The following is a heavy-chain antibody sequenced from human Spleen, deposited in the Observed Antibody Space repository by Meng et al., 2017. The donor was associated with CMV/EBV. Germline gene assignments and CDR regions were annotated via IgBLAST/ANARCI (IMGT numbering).Heavy chain of an antibody. J-gene: IGHJ6*02. CDR3: ATVSQGTVAKNPEAYYYYAMDV. D-gene: IGHD1-14*01. CDR2: ISAYNGNT. Sequence: ASVKVSCKASGYTFTSYGISWVRQAPGQGLEWMGWISAYNGNTNYAQKLQGRVTMTTDTSTSTAYMELRSLRSDDTAVYYCATVSQGTVAKNPEAYYYYAMDVWGQGTTVTVSS. CDR1: GYTFTSYG. V-gene: IGHV1-18*01.